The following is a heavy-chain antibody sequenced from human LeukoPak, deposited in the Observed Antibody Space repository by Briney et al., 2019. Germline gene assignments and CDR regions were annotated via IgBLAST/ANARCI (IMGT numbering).Heavy chain of an antibody. CDR1: GGSISSYY. V-gene: IGHV4-59*01. J-gene: IGHJ3*02. CDR2: IYYSGST. D-gene: IGHD5-18*01. CDR3: ARDGYSYGYGAFDI. Sequence: PSETLSLTCAVYGGSISSYYWSWIRQPPGKGLEWIGYIYYSGSTYYNPSLKSRVTVSVDTSKNQFSLKLSSVTTADTAVYYCARDGYSYGYGAFDIWGQGTMVTVSS.